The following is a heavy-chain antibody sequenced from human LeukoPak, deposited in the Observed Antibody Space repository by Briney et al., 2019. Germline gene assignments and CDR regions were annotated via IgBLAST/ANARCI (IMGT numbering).Heavy chain of an antibody. Sequence: SETLSLTCTVSGGSISSYYWSWIRQPPGKGLEWIGYIYYSGSTNYNPSLKSRVTISVDTSKNQFSLKLSPVTAADTAVYYCARWSGTTGIYWYFDLWGRGTLVTVSS. CDR3: ARWSGTTGIYWYFDL. V-gene: IGHV4-59*01. CDR2: IYYSGST. CDR1: GGSISSYY. J-gene: IGHJ2*01. D-gene: IGHD1-1*01.